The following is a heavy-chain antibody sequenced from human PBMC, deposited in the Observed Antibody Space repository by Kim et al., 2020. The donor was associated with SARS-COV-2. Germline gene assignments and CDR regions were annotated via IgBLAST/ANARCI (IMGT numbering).Heavy chain of an antibody. Sequence: ASVKVSCKASGYSFTNYSMHWVRQAPGQRLEWMGGINAGDGNTKYSQKFQGRVTITRDTSPSTAYMELSSLRSEDTAVYYCARGSITMFRVVVGTDAFDIWGEGTMVTVSS. CDR1: GYSFTNYS. D-gene: IGHD3-3*01. J-gene: IGHJ3*02. CDR3: ARGSITMFRVVVGTDAFDI. V-gene: IGHV1-3*01. CDR2: INAGDGNT.